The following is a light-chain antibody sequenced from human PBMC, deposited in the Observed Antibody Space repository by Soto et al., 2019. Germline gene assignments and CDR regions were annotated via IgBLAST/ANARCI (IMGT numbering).Light chain of an antibody. CDR1: QSVSSN. CDR2: GAS. CDR3: KQYNNWPTRAWT. V-gene: IGKV3-15*01. J-gene: IGKJ1*01. Sequence: EIVMTQSPATLSVSPGERATLSCRASQSVSSNLAWYQQKPGQAPRLLIYGASTRATGIPARFSGSGSGTEFTLTISSLQSEDFAVYYCKQYNNWPTRAWTFGQGTKVEIK.